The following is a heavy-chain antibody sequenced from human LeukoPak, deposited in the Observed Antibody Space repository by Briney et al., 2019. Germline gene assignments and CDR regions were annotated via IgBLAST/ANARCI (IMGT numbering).Heavy chain of an antibody. CDR1: GYTFTGYY. D-gene: IGHD6-19*01. CDR3: ARAGDEEYSSGWGAFDI. V-gene: IGHV1-2*02. J-gene: IGHJ3*02. Sequence: ASVKVSCKASGYTFTGYYMHWVRQAPGQGLEWMGWINPNSGGTNYAQKFQGRVTMTRDTSISTAYMELSSLRSEDTAVYYCARAGDEEYSSGWGAFDIWGQGTMVTVSS. CDR2: INPNSGGT.